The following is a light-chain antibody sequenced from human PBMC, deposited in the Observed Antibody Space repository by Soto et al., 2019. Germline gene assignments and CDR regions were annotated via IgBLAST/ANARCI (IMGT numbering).Light chain of an antibody. Sequence: DIQMTHYPSSLSASVGDRVTITCRASQTIINYLNWYQQKPGKAPKLLIYAASTLQSGVPSRFSGSGSGTDFTLSIGRLQPEDFATYYCQQSYSTPRTFGQGTKVDIK. CDR1: QTIINY. J-gene: IGKJ1*01. CDR3: QQSYSTPRT. CDR2: AAS. V-gene: IGKV1-39*01.